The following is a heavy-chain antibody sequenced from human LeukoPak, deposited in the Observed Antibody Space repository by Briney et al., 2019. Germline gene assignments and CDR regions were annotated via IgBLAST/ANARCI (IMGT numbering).Heavy chain of an antibody. CDR2: IYYSGST. CDR1: GGSISSGGYY. D-gene: IGHD2-8*02. J-gene: IGHJ4*02. CDR3: ARGSPELVVFDY. Sequence: SQTLSLTCTVSGGSISSGGYYWSWIRQHPGKGLEWIGYIYYSGSTYYNPSLKSRVTISVDTSENQFSLKLSSVTAADTAVYYCARGSPELVVFDYWGQGTLVTVSS. V-gene: IGHV4-31*03.